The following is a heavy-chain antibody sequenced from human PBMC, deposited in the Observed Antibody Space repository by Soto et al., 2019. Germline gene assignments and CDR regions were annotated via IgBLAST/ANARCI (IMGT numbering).Heavy chain of an antibody. CDR3: AGVSWFRGMDV. Sequence: QCRTHTGGVSWRGSSWNSAVGNWIRQTSSRGLEWLGRTYYRSNWSNDYAISVKSRITINPDTSKNQFSLRLYSVTPEDTAVYYCAGVSWFRGMDVWGQGTPVPVSS. D-gene: IGHD3-10*01. CDR1: WRGSSWNSAV. J-gene: IGHJ6*02. CDR2: TYYRSNWSN. V-gene: IGHV6-1*01.